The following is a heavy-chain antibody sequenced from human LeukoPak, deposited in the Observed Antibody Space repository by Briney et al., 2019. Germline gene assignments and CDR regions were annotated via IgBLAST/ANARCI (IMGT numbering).Heavy chain of an antibody. CDR2: IYYSGST. Sequence: PSETLSLTCTVSGGSISSYYWSWIRQPPGKGLEWIGYIYYSGSTKYNPSLKSRVTISVDTSKNQFSLKLSSVTAADTAVYYCARGKARYYYYYMDVWGKGTTVTVSS. CDR1: GGSISSYY. CDR3: ARGKARYYYYYMDV. V-gene: IGHV4-59*12. J-gene: IGHJ6*03.